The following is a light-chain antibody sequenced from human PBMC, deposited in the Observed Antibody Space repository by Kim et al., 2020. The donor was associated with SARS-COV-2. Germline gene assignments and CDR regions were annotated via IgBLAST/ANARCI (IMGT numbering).Light chain of an antibody. CDR2: DVS. V-gene: IGLV2-14*01. Sequence: QSALTQPASVSGSPGQSITISCTGTSSDVGGYNYVSWYQQHPGKAPKLMIYDVSMRPSGVSNRFSGSKSGNTASLTISGLQAEDEADYYCSSYTSSSTSLYVFGTGTKVTVL. CDR3: SSYTSSSTSLYV. CDR1: SSDVGGYNY. J-gene: IGLJ1*01.